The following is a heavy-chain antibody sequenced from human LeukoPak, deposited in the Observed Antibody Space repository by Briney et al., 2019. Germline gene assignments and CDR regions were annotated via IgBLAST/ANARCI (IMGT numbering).Heavy chain of an antibody. Sequence: ASVKVSCKASGYTFTSYYMHWVRQAPGQGLEWMGIINPSGGSTSYAQKFQGRVTMTRDTSTSTVYMELSSLRSEDTAVYYCAKFGLCSSTSCYGAQDYWGQGTLVTVSS. D-gene: IGHD2-2*01. CDR3: AKFGLCSSTSCYGAQDY. CDR1: GYTFTSYY. J-gene: IGHJ4*02. CDR2: INPSGGST. V-gene: IGHV1-46*01.